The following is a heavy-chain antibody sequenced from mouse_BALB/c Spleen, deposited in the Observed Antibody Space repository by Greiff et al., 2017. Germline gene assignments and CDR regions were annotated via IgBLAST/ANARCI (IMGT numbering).Heavy chain of an antibody. V-gene: IGHV14-3*02. Sequence: EVKLMESGAELVKPGASVKLSCTASGFNIKDTYMHWVKQRPEQGLEWIGRIDPANGNTKYDPKFQGKATITADTSSNTAYLQLSSLTSEDTAVYYCARTGYDYDDAMDYWGQGTSVTVSS. J-gene: IGHJ4*01. CDR3: ARTGYDYDDAMDY. CDR2: IDPANGNT. D-gene: IGHD2-4*01. CDR1: GFNIKDTY.